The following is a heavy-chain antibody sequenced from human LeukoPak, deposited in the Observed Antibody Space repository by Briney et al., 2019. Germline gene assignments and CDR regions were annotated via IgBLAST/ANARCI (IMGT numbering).Heavy chain of an antibody. J-gene: IGHJ5*02. D-gene: IGHD2-2*01. CDR2: IYYSGST. CDR1: SGSISSYY. CDR3: ARATVVPAAMDPNCFDP. V-gene: IGHV4-59*08. Sequence: SETLSLTCTVSSGSISSYYWSWIRQPPGKGLEWIGYIYYSGSTNYNPSLKSRVTISVDTSKNQFSLKLSSVTAADTAVYYCARATVVPAAMDPNCFDPWGQGTLVTVSS.